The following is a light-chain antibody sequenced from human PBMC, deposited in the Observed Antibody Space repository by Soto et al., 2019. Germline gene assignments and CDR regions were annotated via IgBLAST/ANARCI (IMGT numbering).Light chain of an antibody. Sequence: DIVMTQSPAPLSVSPGERATLSLRASQSVSSRLAWYQQKPGQAPSLLIYGAYTRATGIPARFSGSGSGTDFTLTISSLQSEDFAVYYCQHYNYWPPKTFGQGTKVDI. CDR2: GAY. CDR3: QHYNYWPPKT. V-gene: IGKV3-15*01. CDR1: QSVSSR. J-gene: IGKJ1*01.